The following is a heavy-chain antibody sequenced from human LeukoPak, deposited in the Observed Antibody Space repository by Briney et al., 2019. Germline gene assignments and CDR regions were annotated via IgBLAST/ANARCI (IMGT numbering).Heavy chain of an antibody. J-gene: IGHJ4*02. CDR3: AKDSYNSGWYGGYHDY. CDR2: ISYDGSNK. CDR1: GFTFSSYG. V-gene: IGHV3-30*18. Sequence: PGGSLRLSCAASGFTFSSYGMHWVRQAPGKGLEWVAVISYDGSNKYYADSVKGRFTISRDNSKNTLYLQMNSLRAEDTAVYYCAKDSYNSGWYGGYHDYWGQGTLVTVSS. D-gene: IGHD6-19*01.